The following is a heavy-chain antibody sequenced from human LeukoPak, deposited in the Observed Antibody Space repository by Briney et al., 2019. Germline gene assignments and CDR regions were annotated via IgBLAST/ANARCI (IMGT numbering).Heavy chain of an antibody. J-gene: IGHJ6*02. D-gene: IGHD6-19*01. CDR2: ISYDGSNK. V-gene: IGHV3-30*18. CDR1: GFTFSSYG. Sequence: GGSLRLSCAASGFTFSSYGMHWVRQAPGKGLEWVAVISYDGSNKYYADSVKGRFTISRGNSKNTLYLQMNSLRAEDTAVYYCAKQWGSGWSYYYYYGMDVWGQGTTVTVSS. CDR3: AKQWGSGWSYYYYYGMDV.